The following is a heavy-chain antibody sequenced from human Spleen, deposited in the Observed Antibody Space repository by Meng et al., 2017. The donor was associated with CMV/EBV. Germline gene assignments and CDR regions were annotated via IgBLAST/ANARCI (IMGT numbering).Heavy chain of an antibody. J-gene: IGHJ4*02. D-gene: IGHD3-3*01. CDR3: AKPRYNFWSGYYYVY. CDR1: GFTLSRYA. CDR2: IHGDDTDT. V-gene: IGHV3-23*03. Sequence: GESLKISCAASGFTLSRYAVSWVRQAPGKGLEWVSAIHGDDTDTYYADSVKGRFTISRDNSRNTLFLQMNSPRGEDTAIYYCAKPRYNFWSGYYYVYWGQGTLVTVSS.